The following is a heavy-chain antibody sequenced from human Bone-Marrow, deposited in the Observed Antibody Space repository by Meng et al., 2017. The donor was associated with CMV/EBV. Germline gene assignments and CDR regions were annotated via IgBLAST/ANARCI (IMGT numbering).Heavy chain of an antibody. Sequence: SGFTFSRYAMHCVRQAPGKGLEWVAVISYDGSNKYYADSVKGRFTISRDNSKNTLYLKMNSLRAEDTAVYYCARDGCGGGCYLNFDYWGQGTLVTVSS. J-gene: IGHJ4*02. CDR2: ISYDGSNK. CDR3: ARDGCGGGCYLNFDY. V-gene: IGHV3-30*04. CDR1: GFTFSRYA. D-gene: IGHD2-21*01.